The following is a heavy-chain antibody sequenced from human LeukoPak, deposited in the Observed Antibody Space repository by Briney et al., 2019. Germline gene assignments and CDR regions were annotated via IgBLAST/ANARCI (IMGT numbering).Heavy chain of an antibody. J-gene: IGHJ5*02. D-gene: IGHD3-3*01. CDR2: IYYSGST. CDR3: ARGRVNWFDP. CDR1: GGSLSTFY. Sequence: SETLSLTCSVSGGSLSTFYWSWIRQHPGKGLEWIGYIYYSGSTYYSPSLKSRVTISVDTSKNQFSLKLSSVTAADTAVYYCARGRVNWFDPWGQGTLVTVSS. V-gene: IGHV4-59*06.